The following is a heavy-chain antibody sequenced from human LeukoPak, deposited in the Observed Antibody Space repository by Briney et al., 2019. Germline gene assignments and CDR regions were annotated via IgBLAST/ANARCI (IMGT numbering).Heavy chain of an antibody. CDR1: GGSISSYY. V-gene: IGHV4-59*08. Sequence: SETLSLTCTVSGGSISSYYWNWIRQPPGKGLEWIGYINYSGSTNYNPSLKSRVTISVDTSKSQFSLRLSSVTAADTAVYYCARGFYSNYDFDYWGQGTLVTVSS. CDR3: ARGFYSNYDFDY. J-gene: IGHJ4*02. CDR2: INYSGST. D-gene: IGHD4-11*01.